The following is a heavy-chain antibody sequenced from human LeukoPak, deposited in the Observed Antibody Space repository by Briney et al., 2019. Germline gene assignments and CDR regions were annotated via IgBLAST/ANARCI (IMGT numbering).Heavy chain of an antibody. Sequence: PGGSLRLSCAASGFTFSSYTMNWVRRAPGKGLEYVSSISSSSSHIYYADSVKGRFTISRDNTKSSLYLQMNSLRAEDMAVYYCARGYCGGDCYGDWGQGTLVTVSS. V-gene: IGHV3-21*01. D-gene: IGHD2-21*02. CDR2: ISSSSSHI. J-gene: IGHJ1*01. CDR3: ARGYCGGDCYGD. CDR1: GFTFSSYT.